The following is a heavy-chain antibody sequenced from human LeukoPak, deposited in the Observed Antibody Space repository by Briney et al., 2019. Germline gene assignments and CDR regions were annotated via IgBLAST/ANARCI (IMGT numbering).Heavy chain of an antibody. CDR2: IDHSGST. D-gene: IGHD3-10*01. V-gene: IGHV4-34*01. Sequence: PSETLSLTRVVQGGSFSDYNWTWIRQPPGKGLEWMGEIDHSGSTYYNPSIKSRVTISVDTPKNQFPLKLSSVTAADTAVYYCARGSGVPLVWGIPNSPFYDYMDAWGKGTTGTVSS. CDR1: GGSFSDYN. CDR3: ARGSGVPLVWGIPNSPFYDYMDA. J-gene: IGHJ6*03.